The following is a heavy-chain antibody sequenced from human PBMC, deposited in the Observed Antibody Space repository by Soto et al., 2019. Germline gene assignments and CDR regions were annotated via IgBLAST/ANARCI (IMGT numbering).Heavy chain of an antibody. CDR2: IYTSGST. D-gene: IGHD3-10*01. Sequence: QVQRQESGPGLVKPSETLSLTCTVSGGSISSYYWSWIRQPAGKGLEWIGRIYTSGSTNYNPSLKSRFTMSVDTSKNQFSLKLSSVTAADTAVYYCERGVLMVRGKTDAFDIWGQGTMVTVSS. CDR3: ERGVLMVRGKTDAFDI. V-gene: IGHV4-4*07. CDR1: GGSISSYY. J-gene: IGHJ3*02.